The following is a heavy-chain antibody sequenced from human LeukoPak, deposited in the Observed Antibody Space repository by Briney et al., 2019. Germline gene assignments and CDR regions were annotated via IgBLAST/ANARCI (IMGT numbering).Heavy chain of an antibody. Sequence: SETLSLTCTVSGGSFSSYYWSWIRQPPGKGLEWIGEINHSGSTNYNPSLKSRVTISVDTSKNQFSLKLSSVTAADTAVYYCARVLFYYYYYMDVWGKGTTVTVSS. V-gene: IGHV4-34*01. CDR3: ARVLFYYYYYMDV. J-gene: IGHJ6*03. CDR1: GGSFSSYY. CDR2: INHSGST.